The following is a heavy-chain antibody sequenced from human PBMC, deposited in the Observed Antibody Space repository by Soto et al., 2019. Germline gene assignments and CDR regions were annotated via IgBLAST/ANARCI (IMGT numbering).Heavy chain of an antibody. V-gene: IGHV4-34*01. CDR2: IGHGGAT. CDR1: GDSFSNFY. Sequence: QEQLQQWGAGLLKPSETLSLTCAVYGDSFSNFYWTWVRQSPRKGLEWMGEIGHGGATNYNPSLTSRLILSMDTPKHQFSLKVTSVADADTAVYYCAGATFGDDSGSHLRRGYFDSWGQGTLVTVSS. CDR3: AGATFGDDSGSHLRRGYFDS. D-gene: IGHD3-3*01. J-gene: IGHJ4*02.